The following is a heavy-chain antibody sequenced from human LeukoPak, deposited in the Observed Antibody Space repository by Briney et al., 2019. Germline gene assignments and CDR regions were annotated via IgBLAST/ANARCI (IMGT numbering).Heavy chain of an antibody. CDR2: ISYDGSNK. CDR1: GFTFSSYG. Sequence: GGSLRLSCAASGFTFSSYGMHWVRQAPGKGLEWVAVISYDGSNKYYADSVKGRFTISRDNAKNSLYLQMNSLRAEDTAVYYCARGDEYSSSYPDWGQGTLVTVSS. J-gene: IGHJ4*02. D-gene: IGHD6-13*01. CDR3: ARGDEYSSSYPD. V-gene: IGHV3-30*03.